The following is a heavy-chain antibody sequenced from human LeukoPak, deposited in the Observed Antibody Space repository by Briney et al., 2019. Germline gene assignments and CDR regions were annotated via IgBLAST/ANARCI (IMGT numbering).Heavy chain of an antibody. D-gene: IGHD5-12*01. CDR1: GYTLTELS. J-gene: IGHJ4*02. Sequence: ASVKVSCKVSGYTLTELSMHWVRQAPGKGLEWMGGFDPEDGETIYAQKFQGRVTMTEDTSTDTAYMELSSLRSEDTAVYYSATVPVPLYSGYDPYYFDYWGQGTLVTVSS. CDR3: ATVPVPLYSGYDPYYFDY. V-gene: IGHV1-24*01. CDR2: FDPEDGET.